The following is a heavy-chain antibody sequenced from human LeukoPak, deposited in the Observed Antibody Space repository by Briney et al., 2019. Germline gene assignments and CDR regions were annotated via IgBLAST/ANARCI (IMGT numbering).Heavy chain of an antibody. CDR2: IKSKTDGGTT. CDR1: GFTFSNAW. D-gene: IGHD3-10*01. Sequence: GGSLRLSCAASGFTFSNAWMSWVRQAPGKGLEWVGRIKSKTDGGTTDYAAPVKGRFAISRDDSKNTLYLQINSLRAEDTAIYVCAKERVIRGLMGVFDYWGQGSLVTVSS. V-gene: IGHV3-15*01. J-gene: IGHJ4*02. CDR3: AKERVIRGLMGVFDY.